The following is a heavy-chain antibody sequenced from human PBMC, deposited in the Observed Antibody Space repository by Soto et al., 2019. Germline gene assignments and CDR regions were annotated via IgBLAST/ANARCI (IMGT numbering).Heavy chain of an antibody. CDR1: GGSINNHY. V-gene: IGHV4-59*11. J-gene: IGHJ6*02. CDR3: ASKNCSGGSCYSARYYYGMDV. D-gene: IGHD2-15*01. CDR2: IYYSGST. Sequence: SETLSLTCTVSGGSINNHYWSWIRQPPGKGLEWIGYIYYSGSTNYNPSLKSRVTISVDTSKNQFSLKLSSVTAADTAVYYCASKNCSGGSCYSARYYYGMDVWGQGTTVTVSS.